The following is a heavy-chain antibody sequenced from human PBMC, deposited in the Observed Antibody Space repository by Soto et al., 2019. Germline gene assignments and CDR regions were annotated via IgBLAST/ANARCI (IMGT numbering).Heavy chain of an antibody. J-gene: IGHJ6*02. CDR3: ARPLTYCSAGSCYSDFPYYGMDV. D-gene: IGHD2-15*01. V-gene: IGHV4-39*01. CDR1: GGSISSSSYY. Sequence: QLQLQESGPGLVKPSETLSLTCTVSGGSISSSSYYWGWIRQPPGKGLEWIGSIFYSGSTYYNPSLQSRVTISAATSQILFSLTLRSVAAADKAVYYCARPLTYCSAGSCYSDFPYYGMDVWGQGTTVTVSS. CDR2: IFYSGST.